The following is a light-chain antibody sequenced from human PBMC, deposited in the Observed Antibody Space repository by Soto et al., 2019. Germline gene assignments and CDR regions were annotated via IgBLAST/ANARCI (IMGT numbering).Light chain of an antibody. CDR2: DAS. Sequence: DIQMTQSPSTLSASVGDTVSITCRASQSISGWMAWYQQKPGKVPKLLIFDASSLESGVPSRFSGSGSGTIFTLTISGLQPGDFATYYCQQSYSTPWTFGQGTKVDIK. V-gene: IGKV1-5*01. CDR3: QQSYSTPWT. J-gene: IGKJ1*01. CDR1: QSISGW.